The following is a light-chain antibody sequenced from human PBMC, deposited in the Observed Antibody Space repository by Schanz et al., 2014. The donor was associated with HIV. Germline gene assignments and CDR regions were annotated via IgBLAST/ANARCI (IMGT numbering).Light chain of an antibody. CDR3: QQYGSS. V-gene: IGKV3-20*01. J-gene: IGKJ3*01. CDR1: QTVSSNS. CDR2: SAS. Sequence: EIVLTQSPVILSLSPGERATLSCRASQTVSSNSLGWYQQKRGQVPRLLIYSASRRANGIPDRFSGSGSGTDFTLTISRLEPEDFAVYYCQQYGSSFGPGTKGDSK.